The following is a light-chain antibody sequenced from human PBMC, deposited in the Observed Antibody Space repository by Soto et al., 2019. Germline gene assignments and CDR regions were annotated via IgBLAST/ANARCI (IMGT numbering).Light chain of an antibody. CDR2: EVS. V-gene: IGLV2-14*01. CDR1: SSDVGGYNY. J-gene: IGLJ1*01. Sequence: QSALTQPASASGSAGQSITISCTGTSSDVGGYNYVSWYRQHPGKAPKLMIFEVSDRPSGVSNRFSGSKSGNTASLTISGLQAEDEADYYCSSYTSSSTLYVFGTGTKVTVL. CDR3: SSYTSSSTLYV.